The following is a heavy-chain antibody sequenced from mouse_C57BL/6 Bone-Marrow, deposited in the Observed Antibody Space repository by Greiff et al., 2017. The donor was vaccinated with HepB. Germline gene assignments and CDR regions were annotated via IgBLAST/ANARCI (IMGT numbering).Heavy chain of an antibody. J-gene: IGHJ3*01. Sequence: QVQLQQPGAEFVKPGASVKLSCKASGYTFTSYWMQWVKQRPGQGLEWIGEIDPSDSYINYNQKFKGKATLTVDTSSSTAYMQLSSLTSEDSAVYYCARLASLLSWFAYWGQGTLVTVSA. V-gene: IGHV1-50*01. CDR2: IDPSDSYI. CDR3: ARLASLLSWFAY. CDR1: GYTFTSYW. D-gene: IGHD1-1*01.